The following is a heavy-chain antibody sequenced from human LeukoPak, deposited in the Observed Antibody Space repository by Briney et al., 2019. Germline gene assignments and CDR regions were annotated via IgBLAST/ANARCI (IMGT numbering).Heavy chain of an antibody. Sequence: GGSLRLSCAASGFTFDDYAMHWVRQAPGKGLEWVSGISWNSGSIGYADSVKGRFTISRDNARNSLYLQMNSLRAEDTALYYCVLDGFTAGFDYWGQGTLVTVSS. CDR2: ISWNSGSI. CDR1: GFTFDDYA. D-gene: IGHD5-24*01. J-gene: IGHJ4*02. CDR3: VLDGFTAGFDY. V-gene: IGHV3-9*01.